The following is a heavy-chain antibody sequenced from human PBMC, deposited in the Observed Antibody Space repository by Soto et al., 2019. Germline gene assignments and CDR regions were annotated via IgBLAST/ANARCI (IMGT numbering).Heavy chain of an antibody. J-gene: IGHJ6*02. V-gene: IGHV3-23*01. CDR2: ISGSDNST. CDR3: APMGV. CDR1: AFTYSSYA. Sequence: GRSLRLSCAASAFTYSSYAMSWVRPAPGKGLEWVSAISGSDNSTYYADSVKGRFTISRDNSKNTLYLQMSSLRADDTAVYYCAPMGVWGQGTTVAVSS.